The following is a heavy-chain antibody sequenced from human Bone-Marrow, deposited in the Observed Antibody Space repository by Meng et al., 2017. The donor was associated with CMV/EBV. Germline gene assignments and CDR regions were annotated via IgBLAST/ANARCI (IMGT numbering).Heavy chain of an antibody. Sequence: GGSLRLSCAASGFTFSSYSMNWVRQAPGKGLEWVSSISSSSSYIYYADSVKGRFTISRDNAKNSLYLQMNSLRAEDTAVYYCARKGVADGKDAHIRLMYYYGMDVWGQGNTVNV. D-gene: IGHD6-19*01. CDR1: GFTFSSYS. V-gene: IGHV3-21*01. CDR3: ARKGVADGKDAHIRLMYYYGMDV. J-gene: IGHJ6*02. CDR2: ISSSSSYI.